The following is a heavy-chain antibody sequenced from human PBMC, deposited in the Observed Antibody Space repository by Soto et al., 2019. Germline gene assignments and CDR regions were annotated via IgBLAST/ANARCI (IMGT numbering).Heavy chain of an antibody. D-gene: IGHD7-27*01. J-gene: IGHJ3*02. V-gene: IGHV3-13*01. CDR1: GFTFSSYD. Sequence: GGSLRLSCAASGFTFSSYDMHWVRQATGKGLEWVSAIGTAGDTYYPGSVKGRFTISRENAKNSLYLQMNSLRAGDTAVYYCARGGETLGAFDIWGQGTMVTV. CDR2: IGTAGDT. CDR3: ARGGETLGAFDI.